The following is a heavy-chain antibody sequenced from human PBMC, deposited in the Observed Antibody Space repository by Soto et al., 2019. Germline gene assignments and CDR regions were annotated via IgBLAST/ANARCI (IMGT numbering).Heavy chain of an antibody. D-gene: IGHD3-9*01. CDR2: INAGNGNT. Sequence: ASVKVSCKASGYTFTSYAMHWVRQAPGQRLEWMGWINAGNGNTKYSQKFQGRVTITRDTSASTAYMELSSLRSEDTAVYYCARVSLRYFAWSNFDYWGQGTLVTVSS. V-gene: IGHV1-3*01. CDR1: GYTFTSYA. CDR3: ARVSLRYFAWSNFDY. J-gene: IGHJ4*02.